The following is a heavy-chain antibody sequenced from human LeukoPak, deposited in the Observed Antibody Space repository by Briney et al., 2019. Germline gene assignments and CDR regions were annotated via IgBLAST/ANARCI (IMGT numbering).Heavy chain of an antibody. J-gene: IGHJ6*02. CDR2: ISSSSSYI. D-gene: IGHD3-10*01. Sequence: GGSLRLSCAASGFTFSSYSMNWVRQAPGEGLEWVSSISSSSSYIYYADSVKGRFTISRDNAKNSLYLQMNSLRAEDTAVYYCARDLGYYGSGSYSYYYYGMDVWGQGTTVTVSS. V-gene: IGHV3-21*01. CDR1: GFTFSSYS. CDR3: ARDLGYYGSGSYSYYYYGMDV.